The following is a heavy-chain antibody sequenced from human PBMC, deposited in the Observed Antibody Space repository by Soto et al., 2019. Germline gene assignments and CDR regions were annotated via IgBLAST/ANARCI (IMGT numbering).Heavy chain of an antibody. D-gene: IGHD3-3*01. V-gene: IGHV4-30-4*01. CDR2: IYYSGST. J-gene: IGHJ6*02. CDR1: GGSISSGDYY. CDR3: ASDRDYDFWSGYRLGYYGMDV. Sequence: QVQLQESGPGLVKPSQTLSLTCTVSGGSISSGDYYWSWIRQPPGKGLEWIGYIYYSGSTYYNPSLKSHITISVDTAKTQFSLKLSSVTAADTAVYYCASDRDYDFWSGYRLGYYGMDVWGQGTTVTVSS.